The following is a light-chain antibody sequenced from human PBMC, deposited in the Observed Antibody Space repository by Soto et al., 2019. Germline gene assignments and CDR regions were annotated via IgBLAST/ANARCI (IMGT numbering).Light chain of an antibody. Sequence: DIQMTQSPSTLSASVGDRVTITCRASQSISSWLAWYQQKPGKAPKLLIYKASSLESGVPSRFSGSVSGTEFTLTISNLQPDDFATYYCQQYTSYFWTFGQGTKVEIK. CDR3: QQYTSYFWT. J-gene: IGKJ1*01. CDR2: KAS. V-gene: IGKV1-5*03. CDR1: QSISSW.